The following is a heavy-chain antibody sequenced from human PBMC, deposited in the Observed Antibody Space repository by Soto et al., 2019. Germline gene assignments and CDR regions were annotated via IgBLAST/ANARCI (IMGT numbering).Heavy chain of an antibody. Sequence: SETLSLTCTVSGGSISSSSYYWGWIRQPPGKGLEWIGSIYYSGSTYYNPSLKSRVTISVDTSKNQFSLKLSSVTAADTAVYYCAQCMVRSPLDVWGQGTTVTVSS. CDR2: IYYSGST. J-gene: IGHJ6*02. CDR3: AQCMVRSPLDV. D-gene: IGHD3-10*01. CDR1: GGSISSSSYY. V-gene: IGHV4-39*01.